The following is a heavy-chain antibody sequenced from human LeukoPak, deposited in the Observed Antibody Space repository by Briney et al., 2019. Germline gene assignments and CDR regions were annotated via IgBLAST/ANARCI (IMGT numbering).Heavy chain of an antibody. D-gene: IGHD3-10*01. V-gene: IGHV4-59*01. CDR1: GDFISRYY. Sequence: SETLSLTCTVSGDFISRYYWSWIRQSPGKGLEWIGYVYDRGGTNYNPSLKSRAIISADTSKNQFSLKVTSVTAADTAVYYCAREGWNYYGSGRDYYYGMDVWGQGTTVTVSS. CDR2: VYDRGGT. CDR3: AREGWNYYGSGRDYYYGMDV. J-gene: IGHJ6*02.